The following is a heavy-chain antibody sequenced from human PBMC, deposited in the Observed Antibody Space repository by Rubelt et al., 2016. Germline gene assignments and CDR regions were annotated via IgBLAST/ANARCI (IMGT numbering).Heavy chain of an antibody. J-gene: IGHJ4*02. V-gene: IGHV4-31*03. CDR2: IYYSGST. Sequence: QLQLQESGPGLVKPSQTLSLTCTVSGGSISSGGYYWSWIRQHPGKGLEWIGYIYYSGSTYYNPSLQSRVTISVDTSKNQFSLKLSSVTAADTAVYYWAREGMVRGELNFDYWGQGTLVTVSS. D-gene: IGHD3-10*01. CDR1: GGSISSGGYY. CDR3: AREGMVRGELNFDY.